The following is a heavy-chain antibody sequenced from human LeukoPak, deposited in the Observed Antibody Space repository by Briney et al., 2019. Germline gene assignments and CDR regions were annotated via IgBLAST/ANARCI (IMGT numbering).Heavy chain of an antibody. CDR3: AKDLDIVATITGN. D-gene: IGHD5-12*01. Sequence: GGSLRLSCAASVLTLSSYAMSCVPQAPGKGLERVSGFSGRGGRTYYADSVKRRFNISRDNPKNTLYLQMNSLRAEDTAVYYCAKDLDIVATITGNWGQGTLVTVSS. CDR2: FSGRGGRT. J-gene: IGHJ4*02. CDR1: VLTLSSYA. V-gene: IGHV3-23*01.